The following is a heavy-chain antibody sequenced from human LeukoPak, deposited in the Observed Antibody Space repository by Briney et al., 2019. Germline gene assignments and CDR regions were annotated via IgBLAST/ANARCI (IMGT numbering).Heavy chain of an antibody. CDR2: ISWNSGTI. J-gene: IGHJ4*02. CDR1: GFTFDDYA. V-gene: IGHV3-9*01. CDR3: AKDVFTIVRGVLEY. D-gene: IGHD3-10*01. Sequence: GGSLRLSCAASGFTFDDYAMHWVRQAPGKGLEWVSGISWNSGTIGYADSVKGRFTIPRDNAKNSLYLQMNSLRAEDTALYYCAKDVFTIVRGVLEYWGQGTLVTVSS.